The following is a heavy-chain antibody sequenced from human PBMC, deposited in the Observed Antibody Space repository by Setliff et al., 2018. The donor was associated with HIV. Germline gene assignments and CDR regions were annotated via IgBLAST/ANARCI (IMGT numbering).Heavy chain of an antibody. V-gene: IGHV3-23*01. CDR3: AKVMITTTWAFDF. CDR2: IGGAYDGNT. CDR1: GFTFSTYS. D-gene: IGHD1-26*01. Sequence: VGSLRLSCAASGFTFSTYSMVWVRQAPGKGLEWVSGIGGAYDGNTYHADSVKGRFTIFRENSKNILYLQMSNLRAEDTALYYCAKVMITTTWAFDFWGQGTPVTVSS. J-gene: IGHJ4*02.